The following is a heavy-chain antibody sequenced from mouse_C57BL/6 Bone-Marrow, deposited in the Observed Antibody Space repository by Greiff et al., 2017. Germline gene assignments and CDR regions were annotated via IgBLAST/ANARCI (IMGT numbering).Heavy chain of an antibody. J-gene: IGHJ3*01. Sequence: VQLQQSGAELVRPGASVKLSCTASGFNITDYYMHWVKQRPEQGLEWIGRIDPEDGDTEYAPKFQGKATMTADTSSNTAYLQLSSLTSEDTAVYYCTNSNYLFACWGQGALVTVSA. V-gene: IGHV14-1*01. CDR3: TNSNYLFAC. CDR1: GFNITDYY. CDR2: IDPEDGDT. D-gene: IGHD2-5*01.